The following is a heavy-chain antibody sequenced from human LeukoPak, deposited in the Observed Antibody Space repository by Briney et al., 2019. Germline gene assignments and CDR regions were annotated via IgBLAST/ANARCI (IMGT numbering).Heavy chain of an antibody. CDR2: IDPKSGGT. Sequence: ASVKVSCKASGNIFTGQYMHWVRQAPGQGLEWMGWIDPKSGGTNYAQKFQGRVTMTRDTSISTGYIELSRLRPDDTAVYYCAAWRGYSSGWSGPLDDWGQGTLVTVSS. CDR1: GNIFTGQY. D-gene: IGHD6-19*01. CDR3: AAWRGYSSGWSGPLDD. J-gene: IGHJ4*02. V-gene: IGHV1-2*02.